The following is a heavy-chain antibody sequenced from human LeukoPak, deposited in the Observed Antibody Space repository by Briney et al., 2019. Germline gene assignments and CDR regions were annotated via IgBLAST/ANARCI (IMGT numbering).Heavy chain of an antibody. J-gene: IGHJ4*02. CDR1: GDSVSSNSAT. V-gene: IGHV6-1*01. Sequence: SRTLSLTCAISGDSVSSNSATWNWIRQSPSRGLEWLGRTYYKSKWYNDYAISVRSRITINPDTSKNQFSLHLNSVTPEDTAVYYCARSAAGTLDYWGQGTLVTVSS. CDR2: TYYKSKWYN. CDR3: ARSAAGTLDY. D-gene: IGHD6-13*01.